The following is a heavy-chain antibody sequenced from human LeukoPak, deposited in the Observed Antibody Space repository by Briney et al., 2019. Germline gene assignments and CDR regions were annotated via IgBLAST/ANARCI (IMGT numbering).Heavy chain of an antibody. CDR3: ARGYSSGTASY. CDR1: GGSISSYY. D-gene: IGHD3-3*01. V-gene: IGHV4-59*01. Sequence: PSETLSLTCTVSGGSISSYYWSWIRQPPGKGLEWIGYIYYSGSTNYNPSLKSRVTISVDTSKNQFSLKLSSVTAADTAVYYCARGYSSGTASYWGQGTLVTVSS. CDR2: IYYSGST. J-gene: IGHJ4*02.